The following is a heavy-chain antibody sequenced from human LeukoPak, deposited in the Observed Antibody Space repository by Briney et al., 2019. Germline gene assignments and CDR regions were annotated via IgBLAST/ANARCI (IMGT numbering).Heavy chain of an antibody. CDR1: GFTFSSYA. D-gene: IGHD3-3*01. J-gene: IGHJ4*02. Sequence: GGSLRLSCAASGFTFSSYAMSWVRQTPGKGLEWVSAISGSGGSTYYADSVKGRFTISRDNSKNTLYLQMNSLRAEDTAVYYCAKTTYYDFWSGYSLDYWGQGTLVTVSS. V-gene: IGHV3-23*01. CDR3: AKTTYYDFWSGYSLDY. CDR2: ISGSGGST.